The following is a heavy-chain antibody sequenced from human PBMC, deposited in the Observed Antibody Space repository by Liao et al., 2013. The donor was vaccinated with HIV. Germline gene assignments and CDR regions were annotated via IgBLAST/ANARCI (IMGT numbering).Heavy chain of an antibody. Sequence: QVQLQQWGAGLLKPSETLSLTCAVYGGSFSGYYWSWIRQPPGKGLEWIGEINHSGSTNYNPSLKSRVTISVDTSKNQFSLKLNSVTAADTAVYYCARGRGFLEWLLHYWGQGTLVTVSS. V-gene: IGHV4-34*01. CDR1: GGSFSGYY. CDR3: ARGRGFLEWLLHY. D-gene: IGHD3-3*01. J-gene: IGHJ4*02. CDR2: INHSGST.